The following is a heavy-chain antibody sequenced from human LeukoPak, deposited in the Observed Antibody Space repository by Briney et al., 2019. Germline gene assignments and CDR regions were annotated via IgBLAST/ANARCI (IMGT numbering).Heavy chain of an antibody. J-gene: IGHJ5*02. D-gene: IGHD3-10*01. Sequence: SETLSLTCTVSGGFISSYYWSWIRQPAGKGLEWIGRIYTSGSTNYNPSLKSRVTMSVDASKNQFSLKLSSVTAADTAVYYCARDVDYYYGSGSYYQNWFDPWGQGTLVTVSS. CDR1: GGFISSYY. CDR2: IYTSGST. CDR3: ARDVDYYYGSGSYYQNWFDP. V-gene: IGHV4-4*07.